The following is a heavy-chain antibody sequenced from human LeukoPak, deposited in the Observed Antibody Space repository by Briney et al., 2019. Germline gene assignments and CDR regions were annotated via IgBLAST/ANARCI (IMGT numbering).Heavy chain of an antibody. D-gene: IGHD3-16*01. J-gene: IGHJ4*02. CDR1: GGSISSSSYY. Sequence: KPSETLSLTRTVSGGSISSSSYYWGWIRQPRGKGLESIGSIYYSGSTYYNPSLKSRVTISVDTSKNQFSLKLSSVTAADTAVYYCARDFFKITFGGAIGYWGQGTLVTVSS. CDR3: ARDFFKITFGGAIGY. V-gene: IGHV4-39*02. CDR2: IYYSGST.